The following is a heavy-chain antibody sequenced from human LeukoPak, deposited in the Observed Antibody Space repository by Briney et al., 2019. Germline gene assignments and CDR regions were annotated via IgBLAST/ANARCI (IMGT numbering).Heavy chain of an antibody. CDR3: AKGGEIVATFDYFDY. J-gene: IGHJ4*02. CDR2: ISYDGSNK. Sequence: GRSLRLSCAASGFTFSSYGMHWVRQAPGKGLEWVAVISYDGSNKYYADSVKGRFTISRDNSKNTLYLQMNSLRVEDTAVYYCAKGGEIVATFDYFDYWGQGTLVTVSS. V-gene: IGHV3-30*18. CDR1: GFTFSSYG. D-gene: IGHD5-12*01.